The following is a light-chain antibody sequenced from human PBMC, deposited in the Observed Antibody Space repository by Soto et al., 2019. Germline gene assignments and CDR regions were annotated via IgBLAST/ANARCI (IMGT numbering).Light chain of an antibody. CDR2: TNS. CDR3: AVWDDSLHGYV. J-gene: IGLJ1*01. CDR1: SSNIGSNF. Sequence: QSALTQPPSASGTPGQRLTIACSGTSSNIGSNFVNWYRQLPGTAPKLLVHTNSPRPSGVPDRFSGSKSGTSASLAISGLQSDDEADYFCAVWDDSLHGYVFATGTKVTVL. V-gene: IGLV1-44*01.